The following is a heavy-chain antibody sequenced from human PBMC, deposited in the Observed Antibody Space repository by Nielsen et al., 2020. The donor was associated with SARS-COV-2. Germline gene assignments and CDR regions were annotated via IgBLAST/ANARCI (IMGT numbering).Heavy chain of an antibody. CDR2: IIPIFGTA. CDR1: GGTFKSYV. D-gene: IGHD6-19*01. Sequence: SVKVSCKASGGTFKSYVISWVRQAPGQGLEWMGGIIPIFGTANYAQKFQGRVTITADESTSTAYMELSSLRSEDTAVYYCARAPVGQWLVNGWSPYYYYYGMDVWGQGTTVTVSS. CDR3: ARAPVGQWLVNGWSPYYYYYGMDV. V-gene: IGHV1-69*13. J-gene: IGHJ6*02.